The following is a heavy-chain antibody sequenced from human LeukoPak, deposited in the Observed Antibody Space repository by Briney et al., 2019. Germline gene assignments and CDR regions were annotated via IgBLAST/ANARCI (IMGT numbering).Heavy chain of an antibody. J-gene: IGHJ6*03. V-gene: IGHV1-18*01. D-gene: IGHD1-1*01. CDR3: ARGSNWNDGSNYYYYMDV. CDR1: GYTFTSYG. Sequence: ASVKVSCKTSGYTFTSYGVSWVRQAPGQGLEWMGWIGTHNGNTNYAQKFQGRVTMTTDTSTSTAYMELRSLRSDDTAVYYCARGSNWNDGSNYYYYMDVWGKGTTVTISS. CDR2: IGTHNGNT.